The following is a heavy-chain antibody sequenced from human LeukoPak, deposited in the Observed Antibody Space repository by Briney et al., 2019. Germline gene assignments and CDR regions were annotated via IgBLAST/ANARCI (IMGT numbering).Heavy chain of an antibody. D-gene: IGHD2-15*01. CDR3: ARSNRVVVVAATIGYYYYGMDV. V-gene: IGHV6-1*01. Sequence: SQTLSLTCAISGDSVSSNSAAWNWIRQSPSRGLEWLGRTYYRSKLYNDYAVSVKSRITINPDTSKNQFSLQLNSVTPEDTAVYYCARSNRVVVVAATIGYYYYGMDVWGQGTTVTVSS. CDR1: GDSVSSNSAA. CDR2: TYYRSKLYN. J-gene: IGHJ6*02.